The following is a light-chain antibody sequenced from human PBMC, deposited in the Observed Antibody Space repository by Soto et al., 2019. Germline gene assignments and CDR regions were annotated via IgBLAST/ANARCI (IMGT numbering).Light chain of an antibody. J-gene: IGLJ1*01. CDR2: EVS. Sequence: QSALTQPASVSGSPGQSITISCTGSSSDVGVYNYVSWYQQHPGKAPKLMIYEVSNRPSGVSTRFSGSKAGNTASLTISGLLEDDEADYFCASFRSGTILVFGSGTKVTVL. CDR3: ASFRSGTILV. V-gene: IGLV2-14*01. CDR1: SSDVGVYNY.